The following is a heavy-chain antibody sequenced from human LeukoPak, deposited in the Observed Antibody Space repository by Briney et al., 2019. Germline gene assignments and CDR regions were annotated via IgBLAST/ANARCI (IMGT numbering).Heavy chain of an antibody. J-gene: IGHJ6*03. CDR3: ARSGYSSSWYNYYYMDV. V-gene: IGHV1-18*01. CDR2: ISAYNGNT. Sequence: ASVKVSCKASGYTFTSYGISWVRQAPGQGLEWMGWISAYNGNTNYAQKLQGRVTMTTDTSTSTAYMELRSLRSDDTAVYYCARSGYSSSWYNYYYMDVWGKGTTVTVSS. D-gene: IGHD6-13*01. CDR1: GYTFTSYG.